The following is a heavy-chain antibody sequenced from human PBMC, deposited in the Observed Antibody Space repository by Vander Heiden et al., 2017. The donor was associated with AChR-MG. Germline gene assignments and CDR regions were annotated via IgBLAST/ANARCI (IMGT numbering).Heavy chain of an antibody. V-gene: IGHV3-7*01. D-gene: IGHD6-25*01. Sequence: EVQLVESGGGLVQPGGSLRPSCTVSGFTFSAYWMTWVRQVPGKGLEWVANINQDGSEKYYVDSVKGRFTFSRDNAKNSLYLQMNSLRAEDTAVYYCARGIAATYWGQGTLVTVSS. CDR3: ARGIAATY. CDR2: INQDGSEK. CDR1: GFTFSAYW. J-gene: IGHJ4*02.